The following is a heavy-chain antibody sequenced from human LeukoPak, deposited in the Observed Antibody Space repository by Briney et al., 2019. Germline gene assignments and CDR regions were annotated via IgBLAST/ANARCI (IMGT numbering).Heavy chain of an antibody. CDR3: AKGRAPYCSSTSCYTGFDY. D-gene: IGHD2-2*02. CDR2: IYSGGKT. V-gene: IGHV3-53*05. CDR1: GFTVSSNY. J-gene: IGHJ4*02. Sequence: PGGSLRLSCAASGFTVSSNYMSWVRQAPGKGLEWVSVIYSGGKTYYADSVKGRFTISRDNSKNTLYLQMNSLRAEDTAVYYCAKGRAPYCSSTSCYTGFDYWGQGTLVTVSS.